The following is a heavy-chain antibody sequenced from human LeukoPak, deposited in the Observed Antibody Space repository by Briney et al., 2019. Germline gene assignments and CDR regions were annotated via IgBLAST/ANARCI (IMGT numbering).Heavy chain of an antibody. CDR3: AKRNSDILTGWAGAFDF. V-gene: IGHV3-23*01. CDR2: ISGSGGST. D-gene: IGHD3-9*01. CDR1: GFTFSSYA. J-gene: IGHJ3*01. Sequence: PGGSLRLSCAVSGFTFSSYAMSWVPQAAGKGLEWVSGISGSGGSTYYADSVKGRFTISRDNSRKTLSLQMNSLRAEDTAVYYCAKRNSDILTGWAGAFDFWGQGTIVTVSS.